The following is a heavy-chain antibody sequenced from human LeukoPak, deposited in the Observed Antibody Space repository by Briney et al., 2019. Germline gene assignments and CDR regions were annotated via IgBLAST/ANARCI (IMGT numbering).Heavy chain of an antibody. V-gene: IGHV1-8*01. Sequence: ASVKVSCKASGYTFTSYDINWVRQATGQGLEWMGWMNPNSGNTGYAQKFQGRVTMTRNTSISTAYMELSSLRSEDTAVYYCARERDCSSTSCYSNFDYWGQGTLVTVSS. CDR1: GYTFTSYD. CDR2: MNPNSGNT. CDR3: ARERDCSSTSCYSNFDY. D-gene: IGHD2-2*02. J-gene: IGHJ4*02.